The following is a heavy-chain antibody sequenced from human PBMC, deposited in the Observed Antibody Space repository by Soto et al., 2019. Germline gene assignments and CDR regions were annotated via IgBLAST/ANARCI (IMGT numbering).Heavy chain of an antibody. J-gene: IGHJ4*02. CDR1: GFPFSRYL. CDR2: IHDDGSIT. D-gene: IGHD6-13*01. Sequence: GGSLILSCASSGFPFSRYLMHLVRQAPGKGLVWVARIHDDGSITNYADSVKGRFTISRDNAKNTLYLQMNSLRAEDTAVYYCGRVPAAAAGIGIDHWGQGIRVNVSA. V-gene: IGHV3-74*01. CDR3: GRVPAAAAGIGIDH.